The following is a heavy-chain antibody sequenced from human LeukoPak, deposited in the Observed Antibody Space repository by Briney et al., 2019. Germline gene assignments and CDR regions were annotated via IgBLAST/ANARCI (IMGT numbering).Heavy chain of an antibody. Sequence: GGSLRLSCAGSGFTLSSYAMHWVRQAPGKGLEWVAVISHDGSNKYDADSVKGRITISRDNSKNTLYLQMSSVRAEDTAVYYCARDPKETISDYVWVSYRSYYFDYWGQGTLVTVSS. CDR3: ARDPKETISDYVWVSYRSYYFDY. D-gene: IGHD3-16*02. J-gene: IGHJ4*02. V-gene: IGHV3-30-3*01. CDR1: GFTLSSYA. CDR2: ISHDGSNK.